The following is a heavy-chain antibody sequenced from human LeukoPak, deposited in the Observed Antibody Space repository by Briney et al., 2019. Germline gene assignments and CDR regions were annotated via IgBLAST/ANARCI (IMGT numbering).Heavy chain of an antibody. CDR3: AKDKIVGAIFRFDY. CDR1: GFTFSSYA. Sequence: GGSLRLSCAASGFTFSSYAMSWVRQAPGKGLEWVSGISGGGGSTDYADSVKGRFTISRDNSKNTLYLQMNSLRAEDTAVYYCAKDKIVGAIFRFDYWGQGTLLTVSS. V-gene: IGHV3-23*01. D-gene: IGHD1-26*01. CDR2: ISGGGGST. J-gene: IGHJ4*02.